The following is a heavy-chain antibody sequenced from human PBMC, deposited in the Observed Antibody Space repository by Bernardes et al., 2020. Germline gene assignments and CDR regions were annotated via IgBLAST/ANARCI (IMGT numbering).Heavy chain of an antibody. Sequence: ASVKVSCKASGYTFTSYGISWVRQAPGQELEWMGWISAYNGNTNYAQKLQGRVTMTTDTSTSTAYMELRSLRSDDTAVYYCARDVARYCSSTSCYYYYYGMDVWGQGTTVTVSS. CDR1: GYTFTSYG. J-gene: IGHJ6*02. D-gene: IGHD2-2*01. CDR3: ARDVARYCSSTSCYYYYYGMDV. V-gene: IGHV1-18*01. CDR2: ISAYNGNT.